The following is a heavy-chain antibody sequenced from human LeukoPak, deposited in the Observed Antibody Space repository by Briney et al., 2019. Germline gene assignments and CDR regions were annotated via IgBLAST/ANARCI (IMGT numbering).Heavy chain of an antibody. CDR1: GYSFTSYW. D-gene: IGHD3-22*01. V-gene: IGHV5-51*01. CDR2: IFPGDSDT. Sequence: GESLKISCKGSGYSFTSYWIGWVRQMPGKGLEWMGIIFPGDSDTRYSPSFQGQVTISADKSISTAYLQWSSLKASGTAMYYCARTYYYDSSGYYGLDYWGQGTLVTVSS. J-gene: IGHJ4*02. CDR3: ARTYYYDSSGYYGLDY.